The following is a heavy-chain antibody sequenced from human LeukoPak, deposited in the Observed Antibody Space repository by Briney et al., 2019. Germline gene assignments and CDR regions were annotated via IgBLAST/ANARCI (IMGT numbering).Heavy chain of an antibody. J-gene: IGHJ3*02. V-gene: IGHV3-23*01. D-gene: IGHD4/OR15-4a*01. Sequence: GGSLRLSCEASGFTFSTFAMIWVRQPPGKGLEWVSSIFPSGGEIHYADSVKGRFTISRDNSKNTLHLQMYSLRAEDTAVYYCARDDGANRYWDGFDIWGQGTMVTVSS. CDR1: GFTFSTFA. CDR3: ARDDGANRYWDGFDI. CDR2: IFPSGGEI.